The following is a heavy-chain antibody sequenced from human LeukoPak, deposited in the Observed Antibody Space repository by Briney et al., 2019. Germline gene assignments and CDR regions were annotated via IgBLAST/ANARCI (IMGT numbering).Heavy chain of an antibody. CDR1: GFTFSSYA. CDR2: ISGSGGST. V-gene: IGHV3-23*01. J-gene: IGHJ4*02. Sequence: PGGSLRLSGAASGFTFSSYAMSWVRQAPGKGLEWVSAISGSGGSTYYADSVKGRFTISRDNSKNTLYLQMNSLRAEDTAVYYCAKDRFYGSGSFVGPSDYWGQGTLVTVSS. D-gene: IGHD3-10*01. CDR3: AKDRFYGSGSFVGPSDY.